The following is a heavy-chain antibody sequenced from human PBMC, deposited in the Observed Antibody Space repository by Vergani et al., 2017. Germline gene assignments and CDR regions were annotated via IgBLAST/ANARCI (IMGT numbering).Heavy chain of an antibody. CDR3: AREDCSSTSCYRSGAFDI. J-gene: IGHJ3*02. CDR1: GGFISSGGYS. V-gene: IGHV4-30-2*01. Sequence: QLQLQESGSGLVKPSQPLSLTCAVSGGFISSGGYSWSWIRQPPGKGLEWIGYIYHSGSTYYNPSLKSRVTISVDRSKNQFSLKLSSVTAADTAVYYCAREDCSSTSCYRSGAFDIWGQGTMVTVSS. D-gene: IGHD2-2*02. CDR2: IYHSGST.